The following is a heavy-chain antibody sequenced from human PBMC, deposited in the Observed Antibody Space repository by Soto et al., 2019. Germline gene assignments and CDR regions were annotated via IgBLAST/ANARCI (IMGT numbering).Heavy chain of an antibody. V-gene: IGHV4-30-4*01. CDR3: VRKTGTTFLGSFFDH. D-gene: IGHD1-7*01. Sequence: QVQLQETGPGLVKPSQTLSLTCTVSGVSITSGDNYWSWIRQPPGKGLEWIGYIFYIGNAYYNPSLQSRVTISVDTFRNQFSLRLTSVTAADTAVYYCVRKTGTTFLGSFFDHWGQGTLVTVSS. CDR1: GVSITSGDNY. CDR2: IFYIGNA. J-gene: IGHJ4*02.